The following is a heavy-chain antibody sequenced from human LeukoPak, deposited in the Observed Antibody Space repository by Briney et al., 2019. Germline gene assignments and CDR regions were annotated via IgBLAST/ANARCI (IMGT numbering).Heavy chain of an antibody. D-gene: IGHD2-15*01. J-gene: IGHJ5*02. V-gene: IGHV1-2*02. CDR1: GYTFTGYY. CDR2: INPNSGGT. Sequence: ASVKVSCKASGYTFTGYYMHWVRQAPGQGLEWIGWINPNSGGTNYAQKFQGRVTMTRDTSISTAYMELSRLRSDDTAVYYCARGGLSVVVVAATNWFDPWGQGTLVTVSS. CDR3: ARGGLSVVVVAATNWFDP.